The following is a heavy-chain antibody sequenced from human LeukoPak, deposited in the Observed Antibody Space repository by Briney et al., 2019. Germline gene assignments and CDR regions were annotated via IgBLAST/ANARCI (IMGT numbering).Heavy chain of an antibody. CDR3: DRLQRDWFDP. J-gene: IGHJ5*02. CDR1: GGSISSGDYY. V-gene: IGHV4-30-4*01. CDR2: IYYSGST. Sequence: SETLSLTCTVSGGSISSGDYYWSWIRQPPGKGLEWIGYIYYSGSTYYNPSLKSRVTISVDTSKNQFSLKLSSVTAADTAVYYCDRLQRDWFDPWGQGTLVTVSS.